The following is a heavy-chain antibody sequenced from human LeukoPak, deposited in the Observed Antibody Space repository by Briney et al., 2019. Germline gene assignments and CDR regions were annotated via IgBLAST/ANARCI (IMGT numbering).Heavy chain of an antibody. CDR3: AKNRAVTPFYDY. CDR2: IWYDGSNK. J-gene: IGHJ4*02. D-gene: IGHD4-11*01. Sequence: PGGSLRLSCAASGFTFSSYGMHWVRQAPGKGLEWVAVIWYDGSNKYYADSVKGRFTISRDNSKNTLYLQMNSLRAEDTAVYYCAKNRAVTPFYDYWGQGTLVTVSS. CDR1: GFTFSSYG. V-gene: IGHV3-33*06.